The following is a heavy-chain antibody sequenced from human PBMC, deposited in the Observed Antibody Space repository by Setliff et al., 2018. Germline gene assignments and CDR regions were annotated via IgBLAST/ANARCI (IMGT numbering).Heavy chain of an antibody. CDR1: GGSISSRSYY. V-gene: IGHV4-39*07. J-gene: IGHJ6*02. Sequence: ETLSLTCTVSGGSISSRSYYWGWNRQPPGKGLEWIGSIYYSGSTYHKPSLKSRVTISVDTSKNQFSLKLSSVTAADTAVYYCARVSSYGSGSYYYYYYGMDVWGQGTTVTVSS. CDR3: ARVSSYGSGSYYYYYYGMDV. CDR2: IYYSGST. D-gene: IGHD3-10*01.